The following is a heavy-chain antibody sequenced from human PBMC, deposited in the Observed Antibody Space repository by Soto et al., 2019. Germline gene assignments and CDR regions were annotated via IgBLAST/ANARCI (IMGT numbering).Heavy chain of an antibody. V-gene: IGHV3-74*03. J-gene: IGHJ4*02. D-gene: IGHD2-15*01. Sequence: EVQLVESGGGLVQPGGSLRLSCSASGFTFSSYWMHWVRQAPGKGLVWVSRINIDGSSTTYEDSVKGRFTISRDNAKNTLYLQMNGLSTEYTAVYYCANSGGSNPHFDYWGQGTLVTVSS. CDR1: GFTFSSYW. CDR3: ANSGGSNPHFDY. CDR2: INIDGSST.